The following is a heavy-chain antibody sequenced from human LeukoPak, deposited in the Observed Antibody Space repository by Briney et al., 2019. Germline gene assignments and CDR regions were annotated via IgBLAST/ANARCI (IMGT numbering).Heavy chain of an antibody. V-gene: IGHV4-39*07. CDR1: GGSISSSSYY. D-gene: IGHD3-22*01. Sequence: SETLSLTCTVSGGSISSSSYYWGWIRQPPGKGLEWIGSIYYSGSTYYNPSLKSRVTISVDTSKNQFSLKLSSVTAADTAVYYCARDPYASSLYYFDYWGQGTLVTVSP. CDR3: ARDPYASSLYYFDY. CDR2: IYYSGST. J-gene: IGHJ4*02.